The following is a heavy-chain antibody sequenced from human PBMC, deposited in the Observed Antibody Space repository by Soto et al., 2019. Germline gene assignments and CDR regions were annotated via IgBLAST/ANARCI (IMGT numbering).Heavy chain of an antibody. J-gene: IGHJ5*02. Sequence: GGSLRLSCAASGFTFSSYSMNWVRQAPGKGLEWVSSISSSSSYIYYADSVKGRFTISRDNAKNSLYLQMNSLRADDTAVYYCARGLQIYDILTGYLFDPWGQGTLVTVSS. D-gene: IGHD3-9*01. V-gene: IGHV3-21*04. CDR1: GFTFSSYS. CDR3: ARGLQIYDILTGYLFDP. CDR2: ISSSSSYI.